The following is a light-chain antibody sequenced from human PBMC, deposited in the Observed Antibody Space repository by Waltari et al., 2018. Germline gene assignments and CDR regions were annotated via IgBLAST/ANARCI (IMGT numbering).Light chain of an antibody. Sequence: DVLMTQSPLSLPVTLGQPASISCRSRQRLVYSDGNTPLNSFQHRPGQSPRRLIYKVSNRDSVVPDRFSGSGSGTDVPLKISRVETEDAGVDCCMQRTHWPPPTFGGGTRVEI. V-gene: IGKV2-30*01. CDR1: QRLVYSDGNTP. CDR2: KVS. J-gene: IGKJ4*01. CDR3: MQRTHWPPPT.